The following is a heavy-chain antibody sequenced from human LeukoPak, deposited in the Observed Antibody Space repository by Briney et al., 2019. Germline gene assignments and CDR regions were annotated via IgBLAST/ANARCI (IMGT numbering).Heavy chain of an antibody. J-gene: IGHJ6*02. CDR3: ARVGVGATGAEYYYYGMDV. CDR2: IYYSGST. D-gene: IGHD1-26*01. V-gene: IGHV4-39*07. CDR1: GGSISSSSYY. Sequence: PSETLFLTCTVSGGSISSSSYYWGWIRQPPGKGLEWIGSIYYSGSTYYNPSLKSRVTISVDTSKNQFSLKLSSVIAADTAVYYCARVGVGATGAEYYYYGMDVWGQGTTVTVSS.